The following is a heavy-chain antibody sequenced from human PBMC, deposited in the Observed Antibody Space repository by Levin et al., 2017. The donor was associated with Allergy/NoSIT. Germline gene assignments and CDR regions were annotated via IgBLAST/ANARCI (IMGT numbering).Heavy chain of an antibody. CDR1: GFTFGDDA. CDR2: IRAKFYGATT. J-gene: IGHJ4*02. CDR3: AREGGWGAVDY. D-gene: IGHD6-19*01. Sequence: QTLSLTCTTSGFTFGDDAMMWFRQAPGKGLEWLGFIRAKFYGATTEYAASVNGRFTISRDDSKGIAYLQMNSLNMEDSAVYYCAREGGWGAVDYWGQGTLVTVSA. V-gene: IGHV3-49*03.